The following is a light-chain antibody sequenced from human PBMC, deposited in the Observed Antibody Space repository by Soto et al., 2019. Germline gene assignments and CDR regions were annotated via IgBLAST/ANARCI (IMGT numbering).Light chain of an antibody. J-gene: IGKJ2*01. V-gene: IGKV3-20*01. CDR3: QQYGDSPPNT. Sequence: EIVLTHSPGTLSLSPGERATLSCRASQSVTSSYLAWYQLKPGQAPRVLIYGASNRATGIPDRFSGSVSGTDFTLTISRLEPEDFAVYFCQQYGDSPPNTFGQGTKVDIK. CDR2: GAS. CDR1: QSVTSSY.